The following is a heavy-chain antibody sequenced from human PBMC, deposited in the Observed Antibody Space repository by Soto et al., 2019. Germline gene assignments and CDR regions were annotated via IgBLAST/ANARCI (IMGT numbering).Heavy chain of an antibody. J-gene: IGHJ5*02. CDR1: GDSISSSNW. Sequence: QVQLQESGPGLVKSSGTLSLTCAVSGDSISSSNWWTWFRQPPGKGLECMGEVHHRYNPNYNPSLMRRVTMSVDKSKNHFSLRLTSVTGAEPAVYYCAQIGGDTGWFGWFGPWGQGTQVTVSS. CDR3: AQIGGDTGWFGWFGP. D-gene: IGHD3-10*01. V-gene: IGHV4-4*02. CDR2: VHHRYNP.